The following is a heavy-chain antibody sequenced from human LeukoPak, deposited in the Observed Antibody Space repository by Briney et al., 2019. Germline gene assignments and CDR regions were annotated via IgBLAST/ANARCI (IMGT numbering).Heavy chain of an antibody. CDR2: IYTTGGT. V-gene: IGHV4-4*07. CDR1: GGSLSTYH. CDR3: AGLGLYDILTGYRYPADY. Sequence: SETLSLTCTVSGGSLSTYHWSWVRQPAGKGLEWIGRIYTTGGTNYNPSLESRITMSVDTSRNQFSLKLRPVTAADTAVYYRAGLGLYDILTGYRYPADYWGQGTLVTVSS. D-gene: IGHD3-9*01. J-gene: IGHJ4*02.